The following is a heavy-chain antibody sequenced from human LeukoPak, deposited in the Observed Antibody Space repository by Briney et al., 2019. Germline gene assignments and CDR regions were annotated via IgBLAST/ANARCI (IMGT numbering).Heavy chain of an antibody. CDR1: GGSISSSGYY. D-gene: IGHD1-26*01. CDR2: IYYSGST. Sequence: PSETLSLTCTVSGGSISSSGYYWGWVRQHPGKGLEWIGYIYYSGSTYYNPSLQSRVSISIDKSKIQLSLKLSSVTAADTAVYYCARDLGRIVGATGGLAFDIWGQGTMVTISS. V-gene: IGHV4-31*03. CDR3: ARDLGRIVGATGGLAFDI. J-gene: IGHJ3*02.